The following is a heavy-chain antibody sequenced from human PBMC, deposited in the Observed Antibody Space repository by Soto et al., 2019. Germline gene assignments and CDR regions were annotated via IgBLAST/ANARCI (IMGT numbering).Heavy chain of an antibody. V-gene: IGHV3-48*01. CDR2: ISSSSTI. Sequence: GGSLRLSCAASGFTFSSYSMNWVRQAPGKGLEWVSYISSSSTIYYADSVKGRFTISRDNAKNSLYLQMNSLRAEDTAVYYCARVGHHDYGDYEGYYYYMDVWGKGTTVTVSS. D-gene: IGHD4-17*01. CDR1: GFTFSSYS. CDR3: ARVGHHDYGDYEGYYYYMDV. J-gene: IGHJ6*03.